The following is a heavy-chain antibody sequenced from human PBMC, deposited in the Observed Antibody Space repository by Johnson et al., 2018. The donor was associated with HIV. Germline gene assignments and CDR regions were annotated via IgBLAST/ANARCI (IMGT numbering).Heavy chain of an antibody. V-gene: IGHV3-33*06. Sequence: QVQLVESGGGVVQPGRSLRLSCAASGFMFSSYGMHWVRQAPGKGLEWVAVIWYDGSNKYYAESVKGRFTISRDNSKNTLYLQMNSLRAEDTAVYYCAKDGGGYGDYAYDAFDIWGQGTMVTVSS. J-gene: IGHJ3*02. D-gene: IGHD4-17*01. CDR1: GFMFSSYG. CDR3: AKDGGGYGDYAYDAFDI. CDR2: IWYDGSNK.